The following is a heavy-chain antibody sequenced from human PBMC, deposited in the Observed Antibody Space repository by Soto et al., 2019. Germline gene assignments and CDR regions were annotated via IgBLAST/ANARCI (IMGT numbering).Heavy chain of an antibody. D-gene: IGHD3-22*01. CDR2: IYPGDSDT. CDR1: GYSFTSYW. J-gene: IGHJ6*02. V-gene: IGHV5-51*01. Sequence: PGESLKISCKGSGYSFTSYWIGWVRQMPGKGLEWMGIIYPGDSDTRYSPSFQGQVTISADKSISTAYLQWSSLKASDTAMYYCARVHYYDSSGYYYYYYGMDVWGQGTTVTVSS. CDR3: ARVHYYDSSGYYYYYYGMDV.